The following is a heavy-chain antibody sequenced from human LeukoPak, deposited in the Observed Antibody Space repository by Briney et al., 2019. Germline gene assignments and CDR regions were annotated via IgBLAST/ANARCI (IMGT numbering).Heavy chain of an antibody. Sequence: PSETLSLTCTVSGGSISSSSYYWGWIRQPPGKGLEWIGSIYYSGSTYYNPSLKSRVTISVDTSKNQFSLKLSSVTAADTAVYYCASRGLLYGLPDYWGQGTLVTVSS. V-gene: IGHV4-39*07. J-gene: IGHJ4*02. CDR1: GGSISSSSYY. CDR3: ASRGLLYGLPDY. CDR2: IYYSGST. D-gene: IGHD2-2*02.